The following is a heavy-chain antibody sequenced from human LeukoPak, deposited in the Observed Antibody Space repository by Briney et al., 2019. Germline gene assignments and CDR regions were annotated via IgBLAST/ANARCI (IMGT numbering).Heavy chain of an antibody. CDR1: GFTFSSHY. J-gene: IGHJ4*02. V-gene: IGHV3-7*01. CDR2: IKPDGSDK. CDR3: ARNGYSSSWYTLGSYLYFDY. D-gene: IGHD6-13*01. Sequence: PGGSLRLSCAASGFTFSSHYMNWVRQAPGKGLEWVTNIKPDGSDKYYVDSVKGRFTISRDNAKNSLFLQMNSLRAEDTAVYYCARNGYSSSWYTLGSYLYFDYWGQGTLVTVSS.